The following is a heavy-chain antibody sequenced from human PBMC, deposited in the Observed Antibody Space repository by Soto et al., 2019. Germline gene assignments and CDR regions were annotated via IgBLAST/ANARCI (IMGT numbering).Heavy chain of an antibody. D-gene: IGHD5-18*01. V-gene: IGHV3-21*01. CDR2: ISSSSSYI. Sequence: GGSLRLSCAASGFTFSSYSMNWVRQAPGKGLEWVSSISSSSSYIYYADSVKGRFTISRDNAKNSLYLQMNSLRAEDTAVYYCARDLGGYSYGYSHGYWGQGTLVTVSS. CDR1: GFTFSSYS. J-gene: IGHJ4*02. CDR3: ARDLGGYSYGYSHGY.